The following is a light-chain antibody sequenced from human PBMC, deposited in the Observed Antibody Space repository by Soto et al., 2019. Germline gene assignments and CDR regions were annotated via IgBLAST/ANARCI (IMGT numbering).Light chain of an antibody. Sequence: ALTQPASVSGSPGQSITISCTGSSSDVGGYNYVSWYQHHPGKAPKLMIYEVSNRPSGVSYRFSGSKSGNTASLTISGLQAEDEADYYCNSYTGSGIVFGTGTKVTVL. V-gene: IGLV2-14*01. CDR3: NSYTGSGIV. CDR1: SSDVGGYNY. CDR2: EVS. J-gene: IGLJ1*01.